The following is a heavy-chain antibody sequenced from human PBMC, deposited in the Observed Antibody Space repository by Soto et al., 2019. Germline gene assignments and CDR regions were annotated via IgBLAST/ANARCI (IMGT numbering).Heavy chain of an antibody. Sequence: ASVKVSCKASGYTCTSYGISWVRQAPGQGLEWMGWISAYNGNTNYAQKLQGRVTMTTDTSTSTAYMELRSLRSDDTAVYYRARDQYSSSWEPDAFDIWGQGTMVTVSS. V-gene: IGHV1-18*01. CDR2: ISAYNGNT. CDR3: ARDQYSSSWEPDAFDI. J-gene: IGHJ3*02. CDR1: GYTCTSYG. D-gene: IGHD6-13*01.